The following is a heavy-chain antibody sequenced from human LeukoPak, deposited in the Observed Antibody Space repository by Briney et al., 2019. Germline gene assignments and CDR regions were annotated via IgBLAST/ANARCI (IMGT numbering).Heavy chain of an antibody. CDR2: IWYDGSTK. J-gene: IGHJ4*02. Sequence: GGSLRLSCAASGFTFSNYGMHWVRQAPGGGLEWVAVIWYDGSTKYYADSVKGRFTISRDNSKNMLYLQMNSLRAEDTAVYYCAANFDFWGQGTLVTVSS. CDR1: GFTFSNYG. CDR3: AANFDF. V-gene: IGHV3-33*01.